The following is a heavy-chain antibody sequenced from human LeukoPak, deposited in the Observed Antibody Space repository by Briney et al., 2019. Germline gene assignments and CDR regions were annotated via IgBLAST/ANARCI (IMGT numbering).Heavy chain of an antibody. Sequence: GGSLRLSCSASGFTFSGYAMHWVRQAPGKGLEFVSAITSNGGSTYYADSLKGRFTISRDNSKNTLSLQMSSLRAEDTAVYYCVKSASAGWYTFDYWGQGTLVNVSS. V-gene: IGHV3-64D*09. CDR1: GFTFSGYA. CDR2: ITSNGGST. D-gene: IGHD6-19*01. J-gene: IGHJ4*02. CDR3: VKSASAGWYTFDY.